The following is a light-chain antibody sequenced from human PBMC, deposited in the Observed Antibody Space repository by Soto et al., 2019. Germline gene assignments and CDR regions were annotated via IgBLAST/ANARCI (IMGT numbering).Light chain of an antibody. Sequence: DIQMTQSPSSLSASVGDRVTITCQASQDINNFLHWYEQRPGKAPKLLIYDAIKLDTGVPSRFSGSGSGTHFTFTISSLQPEDIATYFCQQSYSLPHTFGGGTKVEI. CDR2: DAI. CDR1: QDINNF. V-gene: IGKV1-33*01. J-gene: IGKJ4*01. CDR3: QQSYSLPHT.